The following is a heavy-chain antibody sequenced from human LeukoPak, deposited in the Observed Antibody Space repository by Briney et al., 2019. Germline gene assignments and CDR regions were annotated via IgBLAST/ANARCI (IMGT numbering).Heavy chain of an antibody. Sequence: RASVKVSCKVSGYTLTELSMHWVRQAPGKGLEWMGGFDPEDGETIYAQKFQGRVTMTEDTSTDTAYMELSSLRSEDTAVYYCATDYGGNSPLGYFDYWGQGTLVTVSS. CDR1: GYTLTELS. V-gene: IGHV1-24*01. J-gene: IGHJ4*02. D-gene: IGHD4-23*01. CDR3: ATDYGGNSPLGYFDY. CDR2: FDPEDGET.